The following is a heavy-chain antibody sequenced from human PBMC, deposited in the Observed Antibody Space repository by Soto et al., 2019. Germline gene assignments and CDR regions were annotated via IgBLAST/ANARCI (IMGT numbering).Heavy chain of an antibody. Sequence: EVQLVESGGDLVQPGGSLRLSCAASGFTFSIYTMTWVRQAPGKGLEWVSSISDTSSHVFYSDSVEGRFTVSRDNAKNSLYLQLKSLRAEDTAVYYCARVRSGGSGYFDYWGQGTLVTVSS. CDR1: GFTFSIYT. CDR3: ARVRSGGSGYFDY. CDR2: ISDTSSHV. J-gene: IGHJ4*02. D-gene: IGHD2-15*01. V-gene: IGHV3-21*01.